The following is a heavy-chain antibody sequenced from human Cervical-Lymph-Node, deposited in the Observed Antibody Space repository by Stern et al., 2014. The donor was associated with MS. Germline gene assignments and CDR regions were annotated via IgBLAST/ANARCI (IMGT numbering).Heavy chain of an antibody. CDR2: IYYGGAP. CDR3: ASSSDYGGNDVAFDI. V-gene: IGHV4-39*01. CDR1: GGSISSSSYY. J-gene: IGHJ3*02. D-gene: IGHD4-23*01. Sequence: QVQLQESSPGLVKPSETLSLTCTVSGGSISSSSYYSGWIRQPPGKGLEXIGSIYYGGAPYYNPPLKSRVTISVDPSKNQFSLKLSSVTAADTAVYYCASSSDYGGNDVAFDIWGQGTMVTVSS.